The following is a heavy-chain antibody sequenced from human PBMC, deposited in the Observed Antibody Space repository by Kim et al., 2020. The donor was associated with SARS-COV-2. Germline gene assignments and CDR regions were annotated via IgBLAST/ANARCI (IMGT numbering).Heavy chain of an antibody. CDR1: GGSISSSSYY. CDR3: ARRGSLYCSGGSCYLYYFDY. CDR2: IYYSGST. J-gene: IGHJ4*02. D-gene: IGHD2-15*01. V-gene: IGHV4-39*01. Sequence: SETLSLTCTVSGGSISSSSYYWGWIRQPPGKGLEWIGSIYYSGSTYYNPSLKSRVTISVDTSKNQFSLKLSSVTAADTAVYYCARRGSLYCSGGSCYLYYFDYWGQGTLVTVSS.